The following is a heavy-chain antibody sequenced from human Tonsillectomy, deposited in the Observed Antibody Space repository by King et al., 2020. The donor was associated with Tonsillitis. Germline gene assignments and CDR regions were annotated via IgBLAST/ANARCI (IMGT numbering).Heavy chain of an antibody. J-gene: IGHJ4*02. D-gene: IGHD3-10*01. V-gene: IGHV7-4-1*02. CDR3: ARAYRFSFGGEEDYFDY. CDR2: TNTNSGNP. Sequence: QLVQSGSELKKPGASVKVSCKASGYTFTNYAMNWVRQAPGQGLEWMGWTNTNSGNPAYAQGFTGRFVFSLGTSVSTAYLQISSLKAEDTAVYYCARAYRFSFGGEEDYFDYWGQGTLVTVSS. CDR1: GYTFTNYA.